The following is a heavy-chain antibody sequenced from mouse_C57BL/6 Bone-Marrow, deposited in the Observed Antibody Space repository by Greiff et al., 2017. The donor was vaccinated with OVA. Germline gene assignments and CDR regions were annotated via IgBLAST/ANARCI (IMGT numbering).Heavy chain of an antibody. CDR3: TSMTTVVAGDWYFDV. J-gene: IGHJ1*03. V-gene: IGHV14-4*01. D-gene: IGHD1-1*01. Sequence: EVQLQQSGAELVRPGASVKLSCTASGFNIKDDYMHWVKQRPEQGLEWIGWIDPENGDTEYASKFQGKATITADTSSNTAYLQLSSLTSEDTAVYYCTSMTTVVAGDWYFDVWGTGTTVTVSS. CDR2: IDPENGDT. CDR1: GFNIKDDY.